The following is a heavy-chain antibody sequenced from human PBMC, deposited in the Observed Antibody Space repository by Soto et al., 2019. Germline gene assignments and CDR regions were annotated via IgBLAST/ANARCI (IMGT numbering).Heavy chain of an antibody. Sequence: EVQLVESGGGLVQPGESLRLSCAASGFIFSNYWMHWVRQAPGKGLVWVSRISSDGSRTDYADSVKGRFTISRDNAKNTLYLRMDSLRAEDTAMYYCARHNRDFWGQGTLVTVSS. CDR2: ISSDGSRT. V-gene: IGHV3-74*01. CDR1: GFIFSNYW. J-gene: IGHJ4*02. CDR3: ARHNRDF.